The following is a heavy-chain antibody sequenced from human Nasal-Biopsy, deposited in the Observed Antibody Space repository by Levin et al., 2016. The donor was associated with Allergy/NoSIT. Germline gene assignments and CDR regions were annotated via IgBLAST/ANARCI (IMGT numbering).Heavy chain of an antibody. V-gene: IGHV3-15*01. CDR2: IKSKGDGATT. J-gene: IGHJ5*02. CDR1: GLIFNAAY. CDR3: AHQGDYYGSQTT. Sequence: GESLKISCAASGLIFNAAYMTWVRQAPGKGLEWVGLIKSKGDGATTDYAAPVKGRFTISRDDSKNTVYVQMNSLKSEDTAVYYCAHQGDYYGSQTTWGQGILVTVSS. D-gene: IGHD3-10*01.